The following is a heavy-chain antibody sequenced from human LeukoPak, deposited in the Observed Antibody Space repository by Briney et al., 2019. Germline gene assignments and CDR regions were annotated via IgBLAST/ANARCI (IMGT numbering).Heavy chain of an antibody. CDR2: INLNGGNT. V-gene: IGHV3-20*04. CDR3: ARTSDGSWFDP. D-gene: IGHD2-15*01. J-gene: IGHJ5*02. CDR1: GFTFDDYG. Sequence: GGSLRLSCAASGFTFDDYGMSWVRQGPGKGLEWVSGINLNGGNTGYADSVKGRVTIFRDNAKNSLYLEMDSLRVEDTALYYCARTSDGSWFDPWGQGTLVTVSS.